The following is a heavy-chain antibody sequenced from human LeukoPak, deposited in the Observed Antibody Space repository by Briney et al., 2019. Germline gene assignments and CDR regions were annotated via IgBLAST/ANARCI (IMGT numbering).Heavy chain of an antibody. J-gene: IGHJ5*02. Sequence: ASETLSLTCAVYGGSSSGYYWSWIRQPPGKGLEWIGEINHSGSTNYNPSLKSRVTISVDTSKNQFSLKLSSVTAADTAVYYCARIDDSSGYYPFDPWGQGTLVTVSS. V-gene: IGHV4-34*01. D-gene: IGHD3-22*01. CDR1: GGSSSGYY. CDR3: ARIDDSSGYYPFDP. CDR2: INHSGST.